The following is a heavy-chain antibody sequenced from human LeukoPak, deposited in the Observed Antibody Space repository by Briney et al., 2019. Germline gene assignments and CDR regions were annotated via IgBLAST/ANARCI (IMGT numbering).Heavy chain of an antibody. J-gene: IGHJ4*02. D-gene: IGHD6-19*01. Sequence: GGSLRLSCAASGFTVSSNYMSWVRQAPGKGLEWVSSISSSSSYIYYADSVKGRFTISRDNAKNSLYLQMNSLRAEDTAVYYCARDGDSSGWFYFDYWGQGTLVTVSS. CDR2: ISSSSSYI. CDR1: GFTVSSNY. CDR3: ARDGDSSGWFYFDY. V-gene: IGHV3-21*01.